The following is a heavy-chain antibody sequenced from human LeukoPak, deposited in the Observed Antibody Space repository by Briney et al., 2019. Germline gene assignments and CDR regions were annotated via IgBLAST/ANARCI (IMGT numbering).Heavy chain of an antibody. CDR3: ARVGYSYGQALDY. Sequence: PSETLSLTCTVSGGSISSYYWSWIRQPPGKGLEWIGYIYYSGSTNYNPSLKSRVTISVDTSKNQFSLKLSSVTAADTAVYYCARVGYSYGQALDYWGQGTLVTVSS. D-gene: IGHD5-18*01. CDR1: GGSISSYY. J-gene: IGHJ4*02. CDR2: IYYSGST. V-gene: IGHV4-59*08.